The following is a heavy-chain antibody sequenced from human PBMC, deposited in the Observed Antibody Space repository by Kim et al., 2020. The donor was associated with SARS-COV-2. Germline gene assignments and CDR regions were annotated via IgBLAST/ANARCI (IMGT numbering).Heavy chain of an antibody. CDR1: GDSIRSNF. D-gene: IGHD1-1*01. J-gene: IGHJ4*02. CDR3: ARAGNALTSTDY. CDR2: ILYSATT. V-gene: IGHV4-59*13. Sequence: SETLSLTCTVSGDSIRSNFWTWIRQVPGKGLEWIGHILYSATTNYNPSLKSRVAISIDTSKNQFSLKLNSVTAADTAIYYCARAGNALTSTDYWGLVTLVTVSS.